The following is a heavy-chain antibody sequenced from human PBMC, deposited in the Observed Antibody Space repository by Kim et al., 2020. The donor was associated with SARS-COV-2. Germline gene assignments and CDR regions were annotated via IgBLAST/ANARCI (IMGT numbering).Heavy chain of an antibody. CDR2: ISANNGNT. D-gene: IGHD3-10*01. CDR3: ARDGPVRRVYYYYYGMDV. V-gene: IGHV1-18*01. Sequence: ASVKVSCKASGYTFTSYGISWVRQAPGQGLEWMGWISANNGNTNYAQKLQGRVTMTTDTSTSTAYMELRSLRSDDTAVYYCARDGPVRRVYYYYYGMDVWGQGTTVTVSS. CDR1: GYTFTSYG. J-gene: IGHJ6*02.